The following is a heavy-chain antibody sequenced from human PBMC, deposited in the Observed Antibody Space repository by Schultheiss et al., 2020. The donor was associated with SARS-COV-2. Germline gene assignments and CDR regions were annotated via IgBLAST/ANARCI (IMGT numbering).Heavy chain of an antibody. V-gene: IGHV1-18*01. CDR2: ISAYNGNT. J-gene: IGHJ3*02. Sequence: ASVKVSCKASGYTFTSYGISWVRQAPGQGLEWMGWISAYNGNTNYAQKLQGRVTMTTDTSTSTAYMELRSLRSDDTAVYYCANHVVPAASRAPRRAFDIWGQGTMVTVSS. CDR3: ANHVVPAASRAPRRAFDI. CDR1: GYTFTSYG. D-gene: IGHD2-2*01.